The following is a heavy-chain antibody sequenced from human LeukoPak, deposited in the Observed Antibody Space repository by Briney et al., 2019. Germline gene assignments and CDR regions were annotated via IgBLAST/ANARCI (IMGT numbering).Heavy chain of an antibody. CDR2: INHSGST. D-gene: IGHD3-10*01. Sequence: GSLRLSCAASGFTFSTYTMNWIRQPPGKGLEWIGEINHSGSTNYNPSLKSRVTISVDTSKNQFSLKLSSVTAADTAVYYCARGKRVVPAAPRYYYGSGSYDLDYWGQGTLVTVSS. CDR1: GFTFSTYT. J-gene: IGHJ4*02. V-gene: IGHV4-34*01. CDR3: ARGKRVVPAAPRYYYGSGSYDLDY.